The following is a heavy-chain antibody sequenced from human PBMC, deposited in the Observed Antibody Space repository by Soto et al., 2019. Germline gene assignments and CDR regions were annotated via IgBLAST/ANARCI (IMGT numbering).Heavy chain of an antibody. CDR3: ARGLKYDYDSEGLYYFDY. CDR1: GGSISSYY. Sequence: PSETLSLTCTVSGGSISSYYWSWIRQPPGKGLEWIGYIYYSGSTNYNPSLKSRVTISVDTSKNQFSLKLSSVTAADTAVYYCARGLKYDYDSEGLYYFDYWGQGTLVTVSS. V-gene: IGHV4-59*01. CDR2: IYYSGST. J-gene: IGHJ4*02. D-gene: IGHD3-22*01.